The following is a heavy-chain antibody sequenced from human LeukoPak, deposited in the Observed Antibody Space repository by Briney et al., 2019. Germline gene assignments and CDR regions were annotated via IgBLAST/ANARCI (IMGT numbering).Heavy chain of an antibody. J-gene: IGHJ2*01. CDR3: ARDISSD. CDR1: GGSFSGYY. CDR2: INHSGST. Sequence: KTSETLSLTCAVYGGSFSGYYWSWIRQPPGKGLEWIGEINHSGSTNYNPSLKSRVTISVDTSKNQFSLKLSSVTAADTAVYYCARDISSDWGRGTLVTVSS. V-gene: IGHV4-34*01. D-gene: IGHD1-26*01.